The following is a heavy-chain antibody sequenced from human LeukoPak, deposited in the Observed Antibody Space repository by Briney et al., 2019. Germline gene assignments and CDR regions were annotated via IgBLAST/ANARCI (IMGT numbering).Heavy chain of an antibody. CDR2: ISNSSSYI. D-gene: IGHD5-12*01. J-gene: IGHJ4*02. CDR3: ARDLFLPSGLIVATTGIDY. Sequence: PGGSLRLSCAAYGFTFDDYYMHWVRQAPGKGLEWVSSISNSSSYIYYADSVKRRFTISRNNAKNSLYLQMNSLRAEDTAVYYCARDLFLPSGLIVATTGIDYWGQGTPVTVSS. V-gene: IGHV3-21*01. CDR1: GFTFDDYY.